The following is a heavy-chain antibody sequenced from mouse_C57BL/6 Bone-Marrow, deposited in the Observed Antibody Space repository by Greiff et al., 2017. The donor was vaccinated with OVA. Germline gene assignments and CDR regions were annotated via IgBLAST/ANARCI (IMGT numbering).Heavy chain of an antibody. CDR3: AREGGSSYFDY. Sequence: DVQLQESGPGLVKPSQTVFLTCTVTGISITTGNYRWSWIRQFPGNKLEWIGYIYYSGTITYNPSLTSRTTITRDTPKNQFFLEMNSLTAEDTATYYCAREGGSSYFDYWGQGTTLTVSS. D-gene: IGHD1-1*01. CDR1: GISITTGNYR. V-gene: IGHV3-5*01. CDR2: IYYSGTI. J-gene: IGHJ2*01.